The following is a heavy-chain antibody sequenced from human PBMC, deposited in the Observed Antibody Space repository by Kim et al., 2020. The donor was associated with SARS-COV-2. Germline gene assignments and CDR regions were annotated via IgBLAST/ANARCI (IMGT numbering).Heavy chain of an antibody. V-gene: IGHV4-31*03. J-gene: IGHJ4*02. D-gene: IGHD3-3*01. CDR2: IYYSGST. CDR3: ARQTIGSFGVVRQSDY. CDR1: GGSITSGGYY. Sequence: SETLSPTCTVSGGSITSGGYYWSWIRQHPGKGLEWIGYIYYSGSTYYNPSLKSRVTISVDTSKHQFSLKLSSVTAADTAVYYCARQTIGSFGVVRQSDYGARGTLVTVSS.